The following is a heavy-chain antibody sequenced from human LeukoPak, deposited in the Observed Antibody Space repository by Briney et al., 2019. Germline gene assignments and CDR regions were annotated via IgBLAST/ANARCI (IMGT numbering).Heavy chain of an antibody. D-gene: IGHD5-18*01. CDR1: GGSISSGGYY. CDR3: ARAPVFGYSYGYTGRYYFDY. V-gene: IGHV4-31*03. CDR2: IYYSGST. Sequence: SQTLSLTCTVSGGSISSGGYYWSWIRQHPGKGLEWIGYIYYSGSTYYNPSLKSRVTISVDTSKNQFSLKLSSVTAADTAVYYCARAPVFGYSYGYTGRYYFDYWGQGILVTASS. J-gene: IGHJ4*02.